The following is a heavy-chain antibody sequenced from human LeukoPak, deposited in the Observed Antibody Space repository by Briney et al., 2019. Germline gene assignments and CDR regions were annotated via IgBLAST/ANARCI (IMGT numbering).Heavy chain of an antibody. V-gene: IGHV1-46*01. D-gene: IGHD5-24*01. J-gene: IGHJ4*02. Sequence: ASVKVSCKASGYTSTSYYIHWVRQAPGQGLEWMGIIIPSAGRTNYAQKFRGRVSMTTDMSTSTVYMELSSLRSEDTAVYYCARTTDLRDGYNYYFDYWGQGTLVTVSS. CDR3: ARTTDLRDGYNYYFDY. CDR2: IIPSAGRT. CDR1: GYTSTSYY.